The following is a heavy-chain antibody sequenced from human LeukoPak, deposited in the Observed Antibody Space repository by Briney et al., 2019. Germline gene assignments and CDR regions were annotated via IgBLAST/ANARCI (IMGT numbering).Heavy chain of an antibody. V-gene: IGHV3-48*01. Sequence: SGGSLRLSCASSVFTFSSYSMNWVRQAPGKGLEWVSYISSSSSTIYYADSVKGRFTISRDNAKNSLYLQMNSLRAEDTAVYYCVRDHLYGDYPFGYWGQGTLVTV. J-gene: IGHJ4*02. CDR2: ISSSSSTI. CDR1: VFTFSSYS. CDR3: VRDHLYGDYPFGY. D-gene: IGHD4-17*01.